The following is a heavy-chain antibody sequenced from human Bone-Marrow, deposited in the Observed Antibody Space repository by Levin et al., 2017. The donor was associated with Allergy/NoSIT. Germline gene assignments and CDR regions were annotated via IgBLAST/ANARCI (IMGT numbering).Heavy chain of an antibody. Sequence: PGGSLRLSCAASGFTVSSNYMSWVRQAPGKGPEWVSVIYSGGSTYYADSVKGRFTISRDNSKNTLYLQMNSLRAEDTAVYYCARGWVGELLSRWGQGTLVTVSS. D-gene: IGHD3-10*01. V-gene: IGHV3-53*01. CDR2: IYSGGST. J-gene: IGHJ4*02. CDR1: GFTVSSNY. CDR3: ARGWVGELLSR.